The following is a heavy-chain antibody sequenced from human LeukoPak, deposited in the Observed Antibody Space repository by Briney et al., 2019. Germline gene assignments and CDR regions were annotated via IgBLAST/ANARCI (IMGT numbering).Heavy chain of an antibody. Sequence: GASVKVSCXASGYTFTSYDINWVRQATGQGLEWMEWMNPNSGNTGYAQKFQGRVTMTRNTSISTAYMELSSLRSEDTAVYYCARADCSSTSCSNWFDPWGQGTLVTVSS. CDR3: ARADCSSTSCSNWFDP. CDR1: GYTFTSYD. J-gene: IGHJ5*02. D-gene: IGHD2-2*01. V-gene: IGHV1-8*01. CDR2: MNPNSGNT.